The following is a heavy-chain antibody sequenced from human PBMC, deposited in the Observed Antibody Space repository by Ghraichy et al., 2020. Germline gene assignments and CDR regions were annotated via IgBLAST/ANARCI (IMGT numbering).Heavy chain of an antibody. Sequence: SQTLSLTCTVSGGSISSYYWSWIRQPAGKGLEWIGRIYTSGSTNYNPSLKSRVTMSVDTSKNQFSLKLSSVTAADTAVYYCARESPRSRSGWYVGDAFDIWGQGTMVTVSS. V-gene: IGHV4-4*07. CDR3: ARESPRSRSGWYVGDAFDI. CDR2: IYTSGST. CDR1: GGSISSYY. J-gene: IGHJ3*02. D-gene: IGHD6-19*01.